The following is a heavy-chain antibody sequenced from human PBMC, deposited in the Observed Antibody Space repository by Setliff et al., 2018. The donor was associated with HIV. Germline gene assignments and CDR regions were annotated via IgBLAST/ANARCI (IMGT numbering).Heavy chain of an antibody. V-gene: IGHV3-23*01. CDR2: ISGSGDRI. CDR3: VILGYCSGKSCYLMN. D-gene: IGHD2-2*01. CDR1: GFTFSNHV. J-gene: IGHJ4*02. Sequence: PGGSLRLSCAASGFTFSNHVMGWVRQTPGKGLEWVSGISGSGDRINYAGSVNGRFTISRDNSKGILYLQLNSLGAEDTALYYCVILGYCSGKSCYLMNWGQGTLVTVSS.